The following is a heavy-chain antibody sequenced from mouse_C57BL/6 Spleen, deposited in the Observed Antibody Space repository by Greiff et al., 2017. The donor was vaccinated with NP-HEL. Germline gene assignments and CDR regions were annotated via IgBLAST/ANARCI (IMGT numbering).Heavy chain of an antibody. CDR1: GYTFTGYW. CDR3: GVRLRSWFAF. Sequence: QVQLKQSGAELMKPGASVKLSCKATGYTFTGYWIKWVKQRPGQGLEWIGEILPGSGSTNYKGKFKGKATFTADTSSNTAYMQLSSLTTEDSAIYYSGVRLRSWFAFWGQRTLVTVSA. CDR2: ILPGSGST. J-gene: IGHJ3*01. D-gene: IGHD1-2*01. V-gene: IGHV1-9*01.